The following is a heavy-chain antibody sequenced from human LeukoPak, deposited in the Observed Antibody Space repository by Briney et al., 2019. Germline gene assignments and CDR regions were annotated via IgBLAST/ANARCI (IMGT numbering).Heavy chain of an antibody. D-gene: IGHD1-26*01. CDR1: GYTFNRYG. CDR3: ARDTEWEKNPDYFDC. Sequence: ASVKVSCKASGYTFNRYGISWVRQAPGQGLEWMGWISAKNGNTIYAQKVQGRVTMTTDTSTSTAYMELRSLRPDDTGIYYCARDTEWEKNPDYFDCWGQGTLVTVSS. CDR2: ISAKNGNT. J-gene: IGHJ4*02. V-gene: IGHV1-18*01.